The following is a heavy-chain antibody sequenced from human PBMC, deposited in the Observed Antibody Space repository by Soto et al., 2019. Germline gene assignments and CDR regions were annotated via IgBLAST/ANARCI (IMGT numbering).Heavy chain of an antibody. J-gene: IGHJ3*02. V-gene: IGHV4-59*01. CDR2: IYYSGST. CDR1: GGSISSYY. CDR3: AREGSSTSDAFDI. Sequence: PSETLSLTCTVSGGSISSYYWSWIRQPPGKGLERIGYIYYSGSTNYNPSLKSRVTISVDTSKNQFSLKLSSVTAADTAVYYCAREGSSTSDAFDIWGQGTMVTVSS. D-gene: IGHD2-2*01.